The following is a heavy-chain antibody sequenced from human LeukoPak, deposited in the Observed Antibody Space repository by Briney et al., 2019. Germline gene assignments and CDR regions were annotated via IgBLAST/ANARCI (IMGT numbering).Heavy chain of an antibody. CDR3: TKDRTYYYGSGSPHWFDP. J-gene: IGHJ5*02. CDR2: ISGNAAST. Sequence: GGSLRLSCAASGFTFSIYAMSWVRQAPGKGLERVSAISGNAASTYYADSVKGRFTISRENSKSTLYLQMNSMRAEDTAVYFCTKDRTYYYGSGSPHWFDPWGQGILVTVSS. CDR1: GFTFSIYA. V-gene: IGHV3-23*01. D-gene: IGHD3-10*01.